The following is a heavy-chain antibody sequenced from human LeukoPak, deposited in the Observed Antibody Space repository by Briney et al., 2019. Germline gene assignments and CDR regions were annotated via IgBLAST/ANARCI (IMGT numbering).Heavy chain of an antibody. Sequence: GGSLRLSCAASGFTFSSYVMNWVRQAPGRGLEWVSGISGSTGRTYYADSVKGRFTISRDNSKNTLYLQMNSLRAEDTAVYYCAKDSGRGYGMDVWGQGTTVTVSS. D-gene: IGHD3-10*01. CDR3: AKDSGRGYGMDV. CDR1: GFTFSSYV. CDR2: ISGSTGRT. V-gene: IGHV3-23*01. J-gene: IGHJ6*02.